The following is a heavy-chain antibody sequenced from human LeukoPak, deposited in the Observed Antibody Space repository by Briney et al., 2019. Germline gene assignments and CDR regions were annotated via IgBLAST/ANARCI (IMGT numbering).Heavy chain of an antibody. D-gene: IGHD3-16*01. V-gene: IGHV3-11*04. J-gene: IGHJ4*02. CDR3: ARDYVWGSSSDY. CDR1: GFIFRDYY. CDR2: ISHSSSTI. Sequence: GGSLRLSCAASGFIFRDYYMSWIRQAPGKGPEWVSYISHSSSTIHYADSVRGRFTISRDNAKSSLYLQMNSLRVEDTAVYFCARDYVWGSSSDYWGQGTLVTVSS.